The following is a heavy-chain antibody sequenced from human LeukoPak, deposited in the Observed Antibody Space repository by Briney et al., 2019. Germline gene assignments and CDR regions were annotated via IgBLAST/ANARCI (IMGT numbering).Heavy chain of an antibody. CDR2: INHSGST. J-gene: IGHJ6*03. CDR1: GGSFSGYY. CDR3: ARVVRSRFYDGSGWYNYYYYYMDV. Sequence: SETLSLTCAVYGGSFSGYYWSWIRQPPGKGLEWIGEINHSGSTNYNPSLKSRVTISVDTSKNQFSLKLSSVTAADTAVYYCARVVRSRFYDGSGWYNYYYYYMDVWGKGTTVTVSS. V-gene: IGHV4-34*01. D-gene: IGHD6-19*01.